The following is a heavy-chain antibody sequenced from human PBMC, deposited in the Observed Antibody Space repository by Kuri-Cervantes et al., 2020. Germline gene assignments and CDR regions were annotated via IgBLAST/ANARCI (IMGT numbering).Heavy chain of an antibody. Sequence: GESLKISCAASGFTFNSYWMTWVRQAPGKGLEWVATIKHDGSEKTCVDSVKGRFTISRDNAENSIYLEMISLRAEDTDLYYCVRHLDYESGADFFFDSWGQGALVTVSS. CDR1: GFTFNSYW. D-gene: IGHD3-16*01. V-gene: IGHV3-7*03. J-gene: IGHJ4*02. CDR3: VRHLDYESGADFFFDS. CDR2: IKHDGSEK.